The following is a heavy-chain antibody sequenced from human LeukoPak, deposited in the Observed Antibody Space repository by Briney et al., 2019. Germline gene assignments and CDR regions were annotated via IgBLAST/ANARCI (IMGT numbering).Heavy chain of an antibody. CDR1: GVTLSSYA. CDR2: ISNNGGYT. D-gene: IGHD2-15*01. V-gene: IGHV3-23*01. CDR3: AKQLGYCSDGSCYFPY. Sequence: GGSLRLSCAASGVTLSSYAMSWVRQAPGKGLEWVSAISNNGGYTYYADSVQGRFTISRDNSKNTLCLQMNSLRAEDTAVYYCAKQLGYCSDGSCYFPYWGQGTLVTVSS. J-gene: IGHJ4*02.